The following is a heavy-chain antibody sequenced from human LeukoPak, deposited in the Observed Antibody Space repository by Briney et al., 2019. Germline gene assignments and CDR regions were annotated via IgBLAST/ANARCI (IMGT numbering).Heavy chain of an antibody. V-gene: IGHV6-1*01. CDR1: GDSVSSNSAA. D-gene: IGHD3-10*01. J-gene: IGHJ6*02. Sequence: SQTLSLTCAISGDSVSSNSAAWNWIRQSPSRGLEWLGRAYYRSKWYNDYAVSVKSRITINPDTSKNQFSLQLNSVTPEDTAVYYCARDRLLWFGEPMPLYYYYGMDVWGQGTTVTVSS. CDR3: ARDRLLWFGEPMPLYYYYGMDV. CDR2: AYYRSKWYN.